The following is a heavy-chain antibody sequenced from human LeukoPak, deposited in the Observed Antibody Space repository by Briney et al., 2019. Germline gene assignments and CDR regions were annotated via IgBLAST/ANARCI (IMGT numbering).Heavy chain of an antibody. CDR1: GFSFSNYA. V-gene: IGHV3-11*06. CDR3: ARDGVAVAGTVSNYYYYYYGMDV. D-gene: IGHD6-19*01. J-gene: IGHJ6*02. Sequence: GGSLRLSCVPSGFSFSNYAMSWIRQAPGKGLEWVSYISSSSSYTNYADSVKGRFTISRDNAKNSLYLQMNSLRAEDTAVHYCARDGVAVAGTVSNYYYYYYGMDVWGQGTTVTVSS. CDR2: ISSSSSYT.